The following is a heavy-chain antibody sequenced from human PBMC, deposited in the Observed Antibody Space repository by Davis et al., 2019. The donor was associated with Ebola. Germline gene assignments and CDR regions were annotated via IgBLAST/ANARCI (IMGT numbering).Heavy chain of an antibody. CDR1: GGSFSGYY. J-gene: IGHJ6*02. Sequence: MPSETLSLTCAVYGGSFSGYYWSWIRQPPGKGLEWIGEINHSGSTNYNPSLKSRVTISVDTSKNQFSLKLSSVTAADTAVYYCARGHSYGSIVYGMDLWGQGTTVAVSS. V-gene: IGHV4-34*01. D-gene: IGHD5-18*01. CDR2: INHSGST. CDR3: ARGHSYGSIVYGMDL.